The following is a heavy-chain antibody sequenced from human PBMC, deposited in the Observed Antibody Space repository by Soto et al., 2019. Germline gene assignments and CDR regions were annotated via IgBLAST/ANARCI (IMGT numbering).Heavy chain of an antibody. CDR1: GFTFSDHY. CDR3: ARYGSSWYDYYGMDV. CDR2: TRNKANSYTT. Sequence: EVQLVESGGGLVQPGGSLRLSCAASGFTFSDHYMDWVRQAPGKGLEWVGRTRNKANSYTTEYAASVKGRFTISGDDSKNSLYLQMNSLKTEDTAVYYCARYGSSWYDYYGMDVWGQGTTVTVSS. J-gene: IGHJ6*02. D-gene: IGHD6-13*01. V-gene: IGHV3-72*01.